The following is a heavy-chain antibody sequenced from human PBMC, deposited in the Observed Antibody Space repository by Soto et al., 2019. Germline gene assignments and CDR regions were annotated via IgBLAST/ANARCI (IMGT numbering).Heavy chain of an antibody. Sequence: QVQLVESGGGVVQPGRSLRLYCAASGFTFSSYGMHWVRQAPGKGLEWVAVIWYDGSNKYYADSVKGRFTISRDNSRNTLYLQMNRLRAEDKAVYYCAAGDYCVATFDICGQGTMVTVSS. CDR3: AAGDYCVATFDI. CDR1: GFTFSSYG. J-gene: IGHJ3*02. D-gene: IGHD4-17*01. CDR2: IWYDGSNK. V-gene: IGHV3-33*01.